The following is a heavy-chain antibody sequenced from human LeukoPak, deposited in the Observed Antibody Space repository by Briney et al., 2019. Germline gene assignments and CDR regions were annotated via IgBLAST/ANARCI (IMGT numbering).Heavy chain of an antibody. Sequence: ASVKVSCKASGGTFSSYAISWVRQAPGQGLEWMGGIIPIFGTANYAQRFQGRVTITTDESTSTAYMELSSLRSEDTAVYYCASATMIVDAFDIWGQGTMVTVSS. D-gene: IGHD3-22*01. CDR2: IIPIFGTA. V-gene: IGHV1-69*05. J-gene: IGHJ3*02. CDR3: ASATMIVDAFDI. CDR1: GGTFSSYA.